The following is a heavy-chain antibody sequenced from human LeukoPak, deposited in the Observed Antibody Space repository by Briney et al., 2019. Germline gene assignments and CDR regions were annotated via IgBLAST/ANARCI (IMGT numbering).Heavy chain of an antibody. CDR3: AREQSGSYYGYFDY. CDR2: IIPILGIA. D-gene: IGHD1-26*01. Sequence: SVKVSCKASGGTLSSYAISWVRQAPGQGLEWMGRIIPILGIANYAQKFQGRVTITADKSTSTAYMELSSLRSEDTAVYYCAREQSGSYYGYFDYWGQGTLVTVSS. V-gene: IGHV1-69*04. J-gene: IGHJ4*02. CDR1: GGTLSSYA.